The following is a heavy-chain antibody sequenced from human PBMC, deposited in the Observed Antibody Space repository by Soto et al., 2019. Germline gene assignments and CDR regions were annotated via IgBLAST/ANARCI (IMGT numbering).Heavy chain of an antibody. J-gene: IGHJ4*02. CDR3: ARARNHDYGDYVGDFDY. D-gene: IGHD4-17*01. CDR2: IYYSGST. Sequence: SETLSLTCTVSGGSISSGGYYWSWIRQHPGKGLEWIGYIYYSGSTYYNPSLKSRVTISVDTSKNQFSLKLSSVTAADTAVYYRARARNHDYGDYVGDFDYWGQGTLVTVSS. V-gene: IGHV4-31*03. CDR1: GGSISSGGYY.